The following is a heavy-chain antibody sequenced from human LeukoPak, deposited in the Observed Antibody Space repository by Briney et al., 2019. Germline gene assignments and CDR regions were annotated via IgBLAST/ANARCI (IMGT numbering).Heavy chain of an antibody. CDR3: ARDRIAARPYYFDY. CDR1: GFTFSSYW. V-gene: IGHV3-7*01. Sequence: GGSLRLSCAASGFTFSSYWWSWVRQAPGEGLEWVANIKQDGSEKYYVDSLKGQFTISRDNAKNSLYLQMNSLRAEDTAVYYCARDRIAARPYYFDYWGQGTLVTVSS. CDR2: IKQDGSEK. J-gene: IGHJ4*02. D-gene: IGHD6-6*01.